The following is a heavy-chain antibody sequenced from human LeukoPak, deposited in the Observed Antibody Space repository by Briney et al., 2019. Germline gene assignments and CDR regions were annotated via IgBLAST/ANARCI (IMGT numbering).Heavy chain of an antibody. V-gene: IGHV3-11*04. D-gene: IGHD3-10*01. J-gene: IGHJ4*02. CDR3: ARVVSYGSGSYSDY. CDR1: GFTFSDYY. CDR2: ISNSGNTI. Sequence: GGSLRLSCAASGFTFSDYYMVWIRQAPGKGLEWASYISNSGNTIYYADSVKGRFTISRDNTKNSLFLQMNSLRAEDTAVYYCARVVSYGSGSYSDYWGQGTLVTVSS.